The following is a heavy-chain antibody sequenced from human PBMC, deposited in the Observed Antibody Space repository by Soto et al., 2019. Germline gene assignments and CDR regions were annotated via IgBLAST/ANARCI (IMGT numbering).Heavy chain of an antibody. CDR3: ARINRGYDRYYFDS. Sequence: SETLSLTCTVSGGSISSYYWNWIRQPPGKGLEWIGYMYDSGSTKYNSSLKSRVTISVDSSKNQFSLKLSSATAADTAVYYCARINRGYDRYYFDSWGQGILVTVSS. D-gene: IGHD5-12*01. J-gene: IGHJ4*02. V-gene: IGHV4-59*01. CDR1: GGSISSYY. CDR2: MYDSGST.